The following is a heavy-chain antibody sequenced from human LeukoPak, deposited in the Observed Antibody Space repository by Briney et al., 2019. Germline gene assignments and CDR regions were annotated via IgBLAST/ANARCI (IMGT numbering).Heavy chain of an antibody. CDR1: GGTFSSYA. Sequence: ASVKVSCKASGGTFSSYAINWVRQATGQGLEWMGWMNPNSGNTGYAQKFQGRVTMTRNTSISTAYMELSSLRSEDTAVYYCARAGLFTMVSYYYMDVWAKGTTVTISS. D-gene: IGHD3-10*01. J-gene: IGHJ6*03. V-gene: IGHV1-8*02. CDR2: MNPNSGNT. CDR3: ARAGLFTMVSYYYMDV.